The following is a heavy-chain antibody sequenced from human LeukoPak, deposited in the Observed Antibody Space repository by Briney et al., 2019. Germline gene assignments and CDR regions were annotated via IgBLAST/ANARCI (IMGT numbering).Heavy chain of an antibody. CDR2: INPNSGGT. Sequence: ASVKVSCKASGYTFTGYYMHWVRQAPGQGLEWMGWINPNSGGTNYAQKFQGRVTMTRVTSISTAYMELSRLRSDDTAVYYCARGPFFAYSSSWRLHARFDYWGQGTLVTVSS. D-gene: IGHD6-13*01. J-gene: IGHJ4*02. CDR3: ARGPFFAYSSSWRLHARFDY. CDR1: GYTFTGYY. V-gene: IGHV1-2*02.